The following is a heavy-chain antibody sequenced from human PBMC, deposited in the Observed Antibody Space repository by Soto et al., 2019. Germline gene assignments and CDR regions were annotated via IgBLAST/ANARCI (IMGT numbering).Heavy chain of an antibody. V-gene: IGHV2-26*01. CDR3: ARIRGVETQRNDF. CDR1: GVSLSNASMG. D-gene: IGHD1-26*01. Sequence: SGPTLVNPTETLTLPCTVSGVSLSNASMGVSWIRQPPGKALEWLAHIFSNDEKSYSTSLKSRLTISKDTSKSQVVLTMTNMDPVDTATYYCARIRGVETQRNDFWGQGTLVTVSS. J-gene: IGHJ4*02. CDR2: IFSNDEK.